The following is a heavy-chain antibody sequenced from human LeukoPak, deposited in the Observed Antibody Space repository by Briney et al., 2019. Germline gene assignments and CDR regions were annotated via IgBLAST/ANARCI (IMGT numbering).Heavy chain of an antibody. D-gene: IGHD2-2*01. CDR1: GGTFSSYA. V-gene: IGHV1-69*13. J-gene: IGHJ4*02. CDR3: ALVVVPAAAYY. CDR2: IIPILGTA. Sequence: GASVKVSCKASGGTFSSYAISWVRQAPGQGLEWMGGIIPILGTANYAQKFQGRVTITADESTSTAYMELSSLRSEDTAVYYCALVVVPAAAYYWGQGALVTVSS.